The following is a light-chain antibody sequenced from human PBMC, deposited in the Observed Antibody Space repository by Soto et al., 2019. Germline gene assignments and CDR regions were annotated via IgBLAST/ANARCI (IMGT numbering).Light chain of an antibody. J-gene: IGKJ1*01. V-gene: IGKV3-15*01. CDR1: QSVSSSN. CDR3: QQYDNWWT. CDR2: AAS. Sequence: EIVLTQSPGTLSLSPWERATLSCRASQSVSSSNLAWYQQKPGQAPRVLIYAASTRATGIPDRFSGSGSGTEFTLTISSLHSEDFGVYYCQQYDNWWTFGQGTKVDIK.